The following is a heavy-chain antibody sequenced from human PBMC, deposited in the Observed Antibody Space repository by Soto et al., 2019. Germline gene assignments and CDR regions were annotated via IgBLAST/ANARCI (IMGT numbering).Heavy chain of an antibody. V-gene: IGHV3-48*02. CDR1: GFTFSSYS. CDR2: ISSSSSTI. D-gene: IGHD3-22*01. CDR3: ARDYYDSSGYYYFDAFDN. Sequence: PGGSLRLSCAASGFTFSSYSMNWVRQAPGKGLEWVSYISSSSSTIYYADSVKGRFTISRDNAKNSLYLQMNSLRDEDTAVYYCARDYYDSSGYYYFDAFDNWGQGTMVTVSS. J-gene: IGHJ3*02.